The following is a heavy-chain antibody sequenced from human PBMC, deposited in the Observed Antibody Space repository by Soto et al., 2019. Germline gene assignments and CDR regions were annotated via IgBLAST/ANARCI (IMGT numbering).Heavy chain of an antibody. D-gene: IGHD5-12*01. V-gene: IGHV4-30-4*01. CDR1: GGSISSGDYY. CDR3: ARLGSRDGYNYAYFDY. Sequence: SETLSLTCTVSGGSISSGDYYWSWIRQPPGKGLEWIGYTYYSGSTYYNPSLKSRVTISVDTSKNQFSLKLSSVTAADTAVYYCARLGSRDGYNYAYFDYWGQGTLITVSS. J-gene: IGHJ4*02. CDR2: TYYSGST.